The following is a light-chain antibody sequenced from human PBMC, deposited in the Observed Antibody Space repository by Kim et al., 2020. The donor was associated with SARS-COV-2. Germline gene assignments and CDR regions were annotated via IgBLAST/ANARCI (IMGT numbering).Light chain of an antibody. CDR1: QSVSSN. CDR3: QQYNNWPYT. Sequence: EIVMTQSPATLSVSPGERATLSCRASQSVSSNLAWYQQKPGQAPRLLISGASTRATGIPARFSGSGSETEFTVTISSLRSEDFAVYYCQQYNNWPYTFGQGTKLEI. CDR2: GAS. V-gene: IGKV3-15*01. J-gene: IGKJ2*01.